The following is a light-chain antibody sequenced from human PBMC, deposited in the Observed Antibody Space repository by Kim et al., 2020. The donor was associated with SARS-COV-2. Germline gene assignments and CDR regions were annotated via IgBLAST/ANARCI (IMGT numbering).Light chain of an antibody. Sequence: DIQMTQSPSTLSAYVGDRVTITCRASQTITTSLAWYQQKPGKAPKLLISKTSILESGVPSRFSGSGFGTEFTLTISSLQPDDFATYFCQQYHDHCNFGQGTKLEI. V-gene: IGKV1-5*03. CDR1: QTITTS. CDR3: QQYHDHCN. J-gene: IGKJ2*02. CDR2: KTS.